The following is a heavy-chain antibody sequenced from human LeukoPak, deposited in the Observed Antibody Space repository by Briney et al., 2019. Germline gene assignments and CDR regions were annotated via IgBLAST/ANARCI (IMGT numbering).Heavy chain of an antibody. D-gene: IGHD4-11*01. CDR1: GYSISSGYY. Sequence: SETLSLTCTVSGYSISSGYYWGWIRQPPGKGLEWIGSIYHSGSTYYNPSLKSRVTISVDTSKNQFSLKLSSVTAADTAVYYCARAVDYRNYFDYWGQGTLVTVSS. J-gene: IGHJ4*02. CDR3: ARAVDYRNYFDY. V-gene: IGHV4-38-2*02. CDR2: IYHSGST.